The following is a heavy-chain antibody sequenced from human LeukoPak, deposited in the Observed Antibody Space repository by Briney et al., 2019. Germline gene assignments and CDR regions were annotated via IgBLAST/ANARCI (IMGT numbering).Heavy chain of an antibody. V-gene: IGHV4-59*01. CDR1: GGSISSYY. D-gene: IGHD4-17*01. Sequence: SETLSLTCTVSGGSISSYYWSWIRQPPGKGLERIGYIYYSGSTNYNRSLKSRVTISVDTSKNQFSLKLGSVTAADTAVYYCARGYGMTTVTKGRWYFDLWGRGTLVTVSS. J-gene: IGHJ2*01. CDR3: ARGYGMTTVTKGRWYFDL. CDR2: IYYSGST.